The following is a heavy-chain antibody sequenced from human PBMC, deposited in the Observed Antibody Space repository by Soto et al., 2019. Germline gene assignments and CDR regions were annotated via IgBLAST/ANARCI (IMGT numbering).Heavy chain of an antibody. CDR2: IYYSGST. CDR1: GGSISSSSYY. D-gene: IGHD6-19*01. V-gene: IGHV4-39*01. Sequence: SETLSLTCTVSGGSISSSSYYWGWIRQPPGKGLEWIGSIYYSGSTYYNPSLKSRVTISVDTSKNQFSLKLSSVTAADTAVYYCARHRTAPVAGTPFYYYYYGMDVCGQGTTLTVSS. CDR3: ARHRTAPVAGTPFYYYYYGMDV. J-gene: IGHJ6*02.